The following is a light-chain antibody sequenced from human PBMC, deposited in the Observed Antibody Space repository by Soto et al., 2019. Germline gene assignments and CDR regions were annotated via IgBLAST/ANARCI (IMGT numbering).Light chain of an antibody. J-gene: IGKJ5*01. CDR1: QSVSSSY. V-gene: IGKV3D-15*01. CDR2: GAS. CDR3: QQYNNWPPIT. Sequence: VVTQARGTLSLSPGERATLSCRGSQSVSSSYLAWYQQKPGQAPRLLIFGASSRATDIPDRFSGGGSGTEFTLTISSLQSEDLAVYYCQQYNNWPPITFGQGTRLEI.